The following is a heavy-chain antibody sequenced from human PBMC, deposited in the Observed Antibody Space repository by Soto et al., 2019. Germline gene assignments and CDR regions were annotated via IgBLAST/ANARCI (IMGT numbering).Heavy chain of an antibody. CDR2: ISAYNGNT. CDR3: AREDGGQWLVRGYYYYGMDV. D-gene: IGHD6-19*01. V-gene: IGHV1-18*01. CDR1: GYTFTSYG. J-gene: IGHJ6*02. Sequence: QVQLVQSGAEVKKPGASVKVSCKASGYTFTSYGISWVRQAPGQGLEWMGWISAYNGNTNYAQKRQGRVTMTTDTSTSTAYMELRGLRSDDTAVYYCAREDGGQWLVRGYYYYGMDVWGQGTTVTVSS.